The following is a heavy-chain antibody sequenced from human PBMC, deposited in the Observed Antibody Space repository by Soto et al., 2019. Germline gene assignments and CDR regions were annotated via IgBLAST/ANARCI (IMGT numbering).Heavy chain of an antibody. V-gene: IGHV4-39*01. CDR2: IHYRGST. CDR1: GGSITSNSFY. D-gene: IGHD3-22*01. CDR3: ARQADYYDTSGLSYLDY. Sequence: SETLSLTCTVSGGSITSNSFYWDWIRQPPGKGLEWIGSIHYRGSTYYNPSLKSRVSISMATSKNQFSLKLRSVTATDTAIYYCARQADYYDTSGLSYLDYWGQGTLVTVSS. J-gene: IGHJ4*02.